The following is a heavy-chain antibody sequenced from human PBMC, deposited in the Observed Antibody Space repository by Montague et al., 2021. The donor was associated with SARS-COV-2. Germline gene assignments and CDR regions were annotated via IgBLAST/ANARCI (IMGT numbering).Heavy chain of an antibody. J-gene: IGHJ4*02. D-gene: IGHD3-10*01. Sequence: SETLSLTCAVYGGSFSGYYWSWIRQPPEKGLGWIGEINQSGRTNNNPSLKSRVIISVDTSKNQFSLKLSSVTAADTAVYYCARRGSSVWGVNVSAELDYWGQGILVTVSS. CDR1: GGSFSGYY. CDR2: INQSGRT. V-gene: IGHV4-34*01. CDR3: ARRGSSVWGVNVSAELDY.